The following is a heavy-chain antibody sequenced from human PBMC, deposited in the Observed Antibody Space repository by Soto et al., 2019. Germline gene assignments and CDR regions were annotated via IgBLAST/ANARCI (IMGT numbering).Heavy chain of an antibody. V-gene: IGHV1-69*01. CDR2: IIPKFGIG. Sequence: QVQLVQSGAEVKMPGSSVRVSCKASGGSFSNYAISWVRQAPGQGLEWMGGIIPKFGIGNYAEKFLGRVTITADESTSTSHMELSSLRSEDTAVYFCARAYRENYFYAMDVWGQGTTVTVSS. D-gene: IGHD1-26*01. CDR1: GGSFSNYA. J-gene: IGHJ6*02. CDR3: ARAYRENYFYAMDV.